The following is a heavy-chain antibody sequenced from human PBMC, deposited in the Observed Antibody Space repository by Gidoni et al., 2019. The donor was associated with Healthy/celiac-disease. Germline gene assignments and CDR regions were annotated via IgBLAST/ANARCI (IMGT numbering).Heavy chain of an antibody. Sequence: QVQLQQWGAGLLTPSETLSLTCAVYGGSFSGYYWSWIRQPPGKGLEWIGEINHSGSTNYNPSLKSRVTISVDTSKNQFSLKLSSVTAADTAVYYCATGEEFDYWGQGTLVTVSS. CDR3: ATGEEFDY. CDR1: GGSFSGYY. J-gene: IGHJ4*02. V-gene: IGHV4-34*01. CDR2: INHSGST. D-gene: IGHD2-21*01.